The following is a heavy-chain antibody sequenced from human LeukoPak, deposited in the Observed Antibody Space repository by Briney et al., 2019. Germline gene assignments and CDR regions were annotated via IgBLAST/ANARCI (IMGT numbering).Heavy chain of an antibody. Sequence: SETLSLTCAVYGGSFSGYYWSWIRQPPGKGLEWIGEINHSGSTNYNPSLKSRVTISVDTSKNQFSLKLSSVTAADTAVYYCARHARGSGWYSEFDYWGQGTLVTVSS. CDR1: GGSFSGYY. J-gene: IGHJ4*02. V-gene: IGHV4-34*01. D-gene: IGHD6-19*01. CDR3: ARHARGSGWYSEFDY. CDR2: INHSGST.